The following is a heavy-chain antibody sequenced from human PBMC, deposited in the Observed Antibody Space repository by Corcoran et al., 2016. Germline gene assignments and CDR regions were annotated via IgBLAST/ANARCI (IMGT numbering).Heavy chain of an antibody. D-gene: IGHD3-9*01. CDR3: ARSGNILTGYYAFDY. V-gene: IGHV3-74*01. Sequence: EVQLVESGGGLVQPGGSLRLSCAASGFTFSSYWMHWVRQAPGKGLEWVSRINSDGSSTSYADSVKGRFTISRDNAKNTLYLQMNSLRAEDTAVYYCARSGNILTGYYAFDYWGQGTLVTVSS. CDR1: GFTFSSYW. CDR2: INSDGSST. J-gene: IGHJ4*02.